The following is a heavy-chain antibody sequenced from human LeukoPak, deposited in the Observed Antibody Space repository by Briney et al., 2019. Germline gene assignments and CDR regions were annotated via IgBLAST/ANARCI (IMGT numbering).Heavy chain of an antibody. CDR2: INPSGGST. J-gene: IGHJ6*03. D-gene: IGHD3-9*01. CDR1: GYTFTSYY. V-gene: IGHV1-46*01. CDR3: ARAVNHYDILTGYSYYYYMDV. Sequence: ASVKVSCKASGYTFTSYYMHWVRQAPGQGLEWMGIINPSGGSTSYAQKFQGRVTMTRDTSTSTVYMELSSLRSEDTAVYYCARAVNHYDILTGYSYYYYMDVWGKGTTVTVSS.